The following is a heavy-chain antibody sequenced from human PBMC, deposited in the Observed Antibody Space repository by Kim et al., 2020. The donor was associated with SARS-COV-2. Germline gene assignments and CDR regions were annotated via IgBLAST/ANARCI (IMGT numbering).Heavy chain of an antibody. J-gene: IGHJ2*01. D-gene: IGHD2-15*01. V-gene: IGHV4-59*01. CDR3: ARDRGGGSSDWYFDL. Sequence: PARKSRVTVSVDTAKNQFSRKLSSVTAADTAVYYCARDRGGGSSDWYFDLWGRGTLVTVSS.